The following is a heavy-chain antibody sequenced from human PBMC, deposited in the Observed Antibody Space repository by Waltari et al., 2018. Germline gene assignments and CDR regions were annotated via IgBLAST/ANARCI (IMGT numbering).Heavy chain of an antibody. CDR1: GYTFTSYG. J-gene: IGHJ2*01. V-gene: IGHV1-18*01. Sequence: QVHLVQSGAEVKKPGASVKVSCKASGYTFTSYGITWLRQAPGQGLEWMGWISVYNDNRNYAEKFQGRVTMTTDTSTSTAYMELRSLRSDDTAVYYCARAKRWLHLQYFDIWGRGTLVTVSS. D-gene: IGHD5-12*01. CDR3: ARAKRWLHLQYFDI. CDR2: ISVYNDNR.